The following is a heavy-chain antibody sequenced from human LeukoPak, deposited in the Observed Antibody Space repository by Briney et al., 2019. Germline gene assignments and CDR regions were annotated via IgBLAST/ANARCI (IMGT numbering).Heavy chain of an antibody. J-gene: IGHJ4*02. D-gene: IGHD6-13*01. CDR1: GFTFSIYG. Sequence: GRSLRLSCAASGFTFSIYGMHWVRQAPGKGLEWVALFSADGINIYYADSVKGRFTISRDNSKNMLYLQMNSLRAEDTAVYYCAKAAVYSSSWTPFDDWGQGTLVTVSS. V-gene: IGHV3-30*18. CDR2: FSADGINI. CDR3: AKAAVYSSSWTPFDD.